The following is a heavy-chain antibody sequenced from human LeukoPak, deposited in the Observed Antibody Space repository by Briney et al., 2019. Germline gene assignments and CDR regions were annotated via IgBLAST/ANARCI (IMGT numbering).Heavy chain of an antibody. D-gene: IGHD1-26*01. CDR2: ISGSGGST. V-gene: IGHV3-23*01. J-gene: IGHJ3*02. CDR1: GFTFSSYA. CDR3: AKGGWEVLGAFDI. Sequence: GGSLRLSCAASGFTFSSYAMSWARQAPGKGLEWVSAISGSGGSTYYADSVKGRFTISRDNSKNTLYLQMNSLRAEDTAVYYCAKGGWEVLGAFDIWGQGTMVTVSS.